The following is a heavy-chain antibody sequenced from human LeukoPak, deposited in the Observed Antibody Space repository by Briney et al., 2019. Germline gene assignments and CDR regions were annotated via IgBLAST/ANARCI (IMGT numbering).Heavy chain of an antibody. D-gene: IGHD6-6*01. Sequence: SETLSLTCTVSGGSIRSYYWRWIRQPAGKGLEWIGRIYTSGSTNYNPSLHSRVTMSVDTSKNQFSLKLSSVTAADTAVYYCARDPARTEDYYYYYMDVWGKGTTVTVSS. CDR2: IYTSGST. J-gene: IGHJ6*03. CDR1: GGSIRSYY. V-gene: IGHV4-4*07. CDR3: ARDPARTEDYYYYYMDV.